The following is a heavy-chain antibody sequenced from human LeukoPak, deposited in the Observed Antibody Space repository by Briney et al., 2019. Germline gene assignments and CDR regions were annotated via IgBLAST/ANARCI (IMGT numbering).Heavy chain of an antibody. J-gene: IGHJ4*02. CDR3: AIPPVGDDYGDRYPVDY. CDR2: IYPGASDT. D-gene: IGHD4-17*01. CDR1: GYSFTSYW. Sequence: GESLKISCKGSGYSFTSYWIGWVRQMPGKGLEWMGIIYPGASDTRYSPSFQGQVNISADKYISSAYLQWSSLKASDTATYYCAIPPVGDDYGDRYPVDYWGQGTLVTVSS. V-gene: IGHV5-51*01.